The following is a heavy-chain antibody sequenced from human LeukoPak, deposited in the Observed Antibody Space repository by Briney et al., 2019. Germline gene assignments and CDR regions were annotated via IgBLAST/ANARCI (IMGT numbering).Heavy chain of an antibody. J-gene: IGHJ4*02. D-gene: IGHD3-22*01. CDR3: ALTGETTYYYDSSGYYYDY. CDR2: ISSSGSTI. V-gene: IGHV3-11*01. CDR1: GFTFSDYY. Sequence: PGGSLRLSCAASGFTFSDYYMSWIRQAPGKGLEWVSYISSSGSTIYYAGSVKGRFTISRDNAKNSLYLQMNSLRAEDTAVYYCALTGETTYYYDSSGYYYDYWGQGTLVTVSS.